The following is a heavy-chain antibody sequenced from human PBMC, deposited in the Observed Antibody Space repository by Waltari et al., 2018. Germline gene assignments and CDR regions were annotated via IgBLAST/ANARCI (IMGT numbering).Heavy chain of an antibody. CDR1: GGSISSGGYY. CDR2: IYYSGST. CDR3: ARDPGYYGSGGAFDI. V-gene: IGHV4-31*03. J-gene: IGHJ3*02. Sequence: QVQLQESGPGLVKPSQTLSLTCTVSGGSISSGGYYWSLIRQHPGKGLEWIGYIYYSGSTYYNPSLKSRVTISVDKSKNQFSLKLSSVTAADTAVYYCARDPGYYGSGGAFDIWGQGTMVTVSS. D-gene: IGHD3-10*01.